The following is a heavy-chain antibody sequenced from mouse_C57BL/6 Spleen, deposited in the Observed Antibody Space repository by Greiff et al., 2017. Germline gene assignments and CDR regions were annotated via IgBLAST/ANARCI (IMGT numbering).Heavy chain of an antibody. CDR1: GFTFSSYG. J-gene: IGHJ2*01. V-gene: IGHV5-6*01. CDR3: ARQSPYFDY. CDR2: ISSGGSYT. Sequence: EVQLQESGGDLVKPGGSLKLSCAASGFTFSSYGMSWVRQTPDKRLEWVATISSGGSYTYYPDSVKGRFTISRDNAKNTLYLQMSSLKSEDTAMYYCARQSPYFDYWGQGTTLTVSS.